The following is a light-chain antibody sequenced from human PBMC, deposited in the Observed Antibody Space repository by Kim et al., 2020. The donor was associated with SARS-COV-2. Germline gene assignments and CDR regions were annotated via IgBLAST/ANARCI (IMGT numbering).Light chain of an antibody. Sequence: ASVGDRVTITCQASQDISNHLNWYQQKPGKAPKLLIYDESNLEIGVPSRFSGSGSGTDFTFTISSLQPEDIATYYCQQYDNFPITFGQGTRLEIK. CDR3: QQYDNFPIT. V-gene: IGKV1-33*01. CDR1: QDISNH. J-gene: IGKJ5*01. CDR2: DES.